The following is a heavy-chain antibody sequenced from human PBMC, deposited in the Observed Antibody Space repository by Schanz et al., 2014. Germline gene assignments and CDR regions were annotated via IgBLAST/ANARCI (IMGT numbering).Heavy chain of an antibody. V-gene: IGHV3-21*02. J-gene: IGHJ4*02. Sequence: VQLVESGGGLVKPGGSLRLSCAASGFTFSSSSMNWVRQAPGKGLEWVSSIGSSSTYIFYSDSVKGRFTISRDNSKNTLYVQMNSLRAEDTAVYYCAKSMYSTSWAFDFWGQGAQVTVSS. CDR3: AKSMYSTSWAFDF. CDR2: IGSSSTYI. D-gene: IGHD2-2*01. CDR1: GFTFSSSS.